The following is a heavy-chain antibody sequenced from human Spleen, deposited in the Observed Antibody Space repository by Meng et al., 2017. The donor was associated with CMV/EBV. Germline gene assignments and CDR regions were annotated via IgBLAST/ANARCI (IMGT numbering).Heavy chain of an antibody. CDR3: ARDRSNYDFWSGGYYYYYGMDV. CDR2: ISSSGSTI. J-gene: IGHJ6*02. D-gene: IGHD3-3*01. CDR1: GFTFSSYE. Sequence: GESLKISCAASGFTFSSYEMNWVRQAPGKGLEWVSYISSSGSTIYYADSVKGRFTISRDNAKNSLYLQMNSLRAEDTAVYYCARDRSNYDFWSGGYYYYYGMDVWGQGTTVTVSS. V-gene: IGHV3-48*03.